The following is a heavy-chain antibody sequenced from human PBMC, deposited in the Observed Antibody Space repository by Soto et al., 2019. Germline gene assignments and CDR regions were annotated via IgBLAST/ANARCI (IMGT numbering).Heavy chain of an antibody. Sequence: EVQLVESGGGLVQPGGSLRLSCAASGFTLSNYWMSWVRQAPGKGLEWVANIKQDGSEKNSVDSVKGRFTISRDKAKSSLYLQMNSLGAEDTAVYYCARVNTVGGYWGQGTMVTVSS. CDR1: GFTLSNYW. J-gene: IGHJ4*02. CDR3: ARVNTVGGY. D-gene: IGHD4-17*01. V-gene: IGHV3-7*01. CDR2: IKQDGSEK.